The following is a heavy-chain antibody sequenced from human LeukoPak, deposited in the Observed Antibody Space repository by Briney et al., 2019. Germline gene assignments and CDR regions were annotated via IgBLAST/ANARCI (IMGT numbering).Heavy chain of an antibody. CDR3: AKESGKFDY. V-gene: IGHV3-43*02. Sequence: GGSLILSCVVSGLNFADYAMHWVRQPPGKGLEWVSLISADGGTTFSADSVKGRFTIARDNSKNSLYLQMNSLRSEDTAMYFCAKESGKFDYWGQGTLVAVST. CDR2: ISADGGTT. J-gene: IGHJ4*02. CDR1: GLNFADYA.